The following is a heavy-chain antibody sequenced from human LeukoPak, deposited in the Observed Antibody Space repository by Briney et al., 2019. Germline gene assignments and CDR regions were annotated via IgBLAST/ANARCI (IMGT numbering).Heavy chain of an antibody. V-gene: IGHV3-33*01. CDR2: IWYDGSNK. Sequence: PGGSLRLSCAASGFTFSSYGMHWVRQAPGKGLEWVAVIWYDGSNKYYADSVKGRFTISRDNSKNTLYLQMNSLRAEDTAVYYCARSPPRDGYNSDYWGQGTLVTVSS. J-gene: IGHJ4*02. CDR1: GFTFSSYG. D-gene: IGHD5-24*01. CDR3: ARSPPRDGYNSDY.